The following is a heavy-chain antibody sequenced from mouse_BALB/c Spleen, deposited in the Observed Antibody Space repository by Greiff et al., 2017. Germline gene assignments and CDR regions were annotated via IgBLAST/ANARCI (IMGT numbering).Heavy chain of an antibody. V-gene: IGHV7-3*02. CDR1: GFTFTDYY. CDR3: ARDVLPSDYYAMDY. D-gene: IGHD6-1*01. J-gene: IGHJ4*01. CDR2: IRNKANGYTT. Sequence: EVKVEESGGGLVQPGGSLRLSCATSGFTFTDYYMSWVRQPPGKALEWLGFIRNKANGYTTEYSESVKGRFTISRDNSQSILYLQRNTLRAEDSATYYCARDVLPSDYYAMDYWGQGTSVTVSS.